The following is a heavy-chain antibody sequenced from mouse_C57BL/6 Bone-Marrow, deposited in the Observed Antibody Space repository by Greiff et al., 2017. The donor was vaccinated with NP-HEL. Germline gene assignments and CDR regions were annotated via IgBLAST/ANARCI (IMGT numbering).Heavy chain of an antibody. J-gene: IGHJ3*01. D-gene: IGHD1-1*01. CDR3: TTYRGDYSAWFAY. Sequence: VQLQQSGAELVRPGASVKLSCTASGFNIKDDYMHWVKQRPEQGLEWIGWIDPENGDTEYASKFQGKATITADTSSNTAYLQLSSLTSEDTAVYYCTTYRGDYSAWFAYWGQGTLVTVSA. V-gene: IGHV14-4*01. CDR1: GFNIKDDY. CDR2: IDPENGDT.